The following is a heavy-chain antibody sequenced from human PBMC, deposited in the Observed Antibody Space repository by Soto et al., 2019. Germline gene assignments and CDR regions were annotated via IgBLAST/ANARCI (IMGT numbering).Heavy chain of an antibody. CDR1: GYTFTSYG. J-gene: IGHJ4*02. CDR2: ISAYNGNT. CDR3: SRDRRGYCSGSDYWARVSAHLDD. V-gene: IGHV1-18*04. Sequence: QVQLLQSGAEVKKPGASVKVSCKASGYTFTSYGISWVRQAPGQGLEWRGGISAYNGNTNYAQKLQGRVTMPTDTSTSTAYMEQRSLRAYEEAVYYCSRDRRGYCSGSDYWARVSAHLDDWGQGTLVTVSS. D-gene: IGHD3-10*01.